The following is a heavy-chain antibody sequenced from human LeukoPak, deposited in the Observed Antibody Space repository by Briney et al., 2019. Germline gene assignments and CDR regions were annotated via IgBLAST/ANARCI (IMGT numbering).Heavy chain of an antibody. V-gene: IGHV1-18*01. CDR2: ISGYNGNT. J-gene: IGHJ3*02. CDR3: ARSRGGSRWGAFDI. D-gene: IGHD5-24*01. Sequence: ASVKVSCKASGYTFTSYGINWVRQARGQGLEWMGWISGYNGNTNYAQKFQGRVTMTTDTSTGTAYMELRSLRSDDTAVYHCARSRGGSRWGAFDIWGQGTMVTVSS. CDR1: GYTFTSYG.